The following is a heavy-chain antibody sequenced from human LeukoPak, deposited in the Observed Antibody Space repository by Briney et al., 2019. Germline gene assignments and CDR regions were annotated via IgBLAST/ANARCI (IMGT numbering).Heavy chain of an antibody. Sequence: GGSLRLSCAASGFTFSSYGMHWVRQAPGKGLEWVAFIRYDGSNKYYADSVKGRFTISRDNSKNTLYLQMNSLRAEDTAVYYCAKPGPDYGDPRDYFDYWGQGTLVTVSS. J-gene: IGHJ4*02. CDR1: GFTFSSYG. CDR2: IRYDGSNK. D-gene: IGHD4-17*01. V-gene: IGHV3-30*02. CDR3: AKPGPDYGDPRDYFDY.